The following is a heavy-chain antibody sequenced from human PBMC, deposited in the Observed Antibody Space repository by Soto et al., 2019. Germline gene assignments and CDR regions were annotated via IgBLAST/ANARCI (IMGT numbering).Heavy chain of an antibody. J-gene: IGHJ3*02. D-gene: IGHD3-10*01. Sequence: ASVTVSCKASGYTFTSYYMHWVRQAPGQGLEWMGIINPSGGSTSYAQKFQGRVTMTRDTSTSTVYMELSSLRSEDTAVYYCARDLTRSEGFYDAFDIWGQGTMVTVSS. CDR3: ARDLTRSEGFYDAFDI. CDR1: GYTFTSYY. V-gene: IGHV1-46*01. CDR2: INPSGGST.